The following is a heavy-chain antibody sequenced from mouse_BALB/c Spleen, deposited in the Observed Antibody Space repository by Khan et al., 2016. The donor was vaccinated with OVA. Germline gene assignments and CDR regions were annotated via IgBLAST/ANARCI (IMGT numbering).Heavy chain of an antibody. V-gene: IGHV14-3*02. Sequence: VQLQQSGAELVKPGASVKLSCTASGFNFKDSYIHWVKQRPEQGLEWIGRIAPANGNTKYDPMFQGKATITADTSSNTSYMQLSSLTSEDTAVYYCAQPSYDHRYFEDWGEGTTVTVSS. J-gene: IGHJ1*01. CDR3: AQPSYDHRYFED. CDR2: IAPANGNT. D-gene: IGHD2-3*01. CDR1: GFNFKDSY.